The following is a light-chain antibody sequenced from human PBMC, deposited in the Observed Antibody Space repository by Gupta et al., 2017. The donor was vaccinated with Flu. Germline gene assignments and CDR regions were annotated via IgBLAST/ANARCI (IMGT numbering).Light chain of an antibody. Sequence: SCVSASVGDRITITCRASQRISSWLAWYKQRPGKAPKLLIYAASSWQSGVTSRFSGSGYGTYFALTISSRQPEDFAAYYCQQTNSFVSLTFGEGTLLDIK. CDR3: QQTNSFVSLT. V-gene: IGKV1-12*01. CDR2: AAS. CDR1: QRISSW. J-gene: IGKJ5*01.